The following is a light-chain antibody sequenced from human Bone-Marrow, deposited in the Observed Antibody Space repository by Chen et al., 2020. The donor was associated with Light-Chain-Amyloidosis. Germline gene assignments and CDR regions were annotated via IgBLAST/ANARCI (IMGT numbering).Light chain of an antibody. CDR3: QSYQGSSQGV. Sequence: NFMLTQPHSVLESPGKTVIISCTRSSGSIATNYVQWYQQRPGSSPTPVIYEDDQRPSGFPARFSGSIDRSSNSASLTISGLKNEDEADYYCQSYQGSSQGVFGGGTKLTVL. CDR1: SGSIATNY. CDR2: EDD. V-gene: IGLV6-57*01. J-gene: IGLJ3*02.